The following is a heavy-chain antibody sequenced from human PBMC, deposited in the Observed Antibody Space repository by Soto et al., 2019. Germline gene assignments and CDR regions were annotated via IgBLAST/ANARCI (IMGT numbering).Heavy chain of an antibody. CDR2: IYYSGST. D-gene: IGHD3-10*01. V-gene: IGHV4-30-4*01. Sequence: NPSETLSLTCTVSGGSISSGDYYWSWIRQPPGKGLEWIGYIYYSGSTYYNPSLKSRVTISVDTSKNQFSLKLSSVTAADTAVYYCARGSMVRGVLRDYYYGMDVWGQGTTVTVSS. CDR1: GGSISSGDYY. J-gene: IGHJ6*02. CDR3: ARGSMVRGVLRDYYYGMDV.